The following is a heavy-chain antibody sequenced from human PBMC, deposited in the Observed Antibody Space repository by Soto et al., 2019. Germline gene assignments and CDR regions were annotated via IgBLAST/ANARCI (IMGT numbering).Heavy chain of an antibody. Sequence: PSETLSLTCSVSGGSINSYWWSWIRQPAGKGLEWIGRVYSSGTTDYNPSLNSRATLSVETSKNQFSLKLSSVTAADTAVYYCARDIGSYAYGEGYCGQGIQVTVS. V-gene: IGHV4-4*07. J-gene: IGHJ4*02. CDR3: ARDIGSYAYGEGY. D-gene: IGHD3-10*01. CDR2: VYSSGTT. CDR1: GGSINSYW.